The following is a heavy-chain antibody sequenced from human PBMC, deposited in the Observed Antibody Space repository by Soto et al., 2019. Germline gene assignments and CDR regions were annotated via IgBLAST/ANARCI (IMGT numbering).Heavy chain of an antibody. D-gene: IGHD3-3*01. CDR1: GGTFSSYA. CDR2: IIPIFGTA. Sequence: QVQLVQSGAEVKKPGSSVKVSCKASGGTFSSYAISWVRQAPGQGLEWMGGIIPIFGTANYAQKFQGRVTITTDESTSTAYMELSSLRSEDTAVYYCAGSPPYFGVVTQYYFDYWGQGTLVTVSS. V-gene: IGHV1-69*05. J-gene: IGHJ4*02. CDR3: AGSPPYFGVVTQYYFDY.